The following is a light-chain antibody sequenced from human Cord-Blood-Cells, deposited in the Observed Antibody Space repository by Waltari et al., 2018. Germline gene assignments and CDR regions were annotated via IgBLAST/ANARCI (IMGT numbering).Light chain of an antibody. CDR2: GAS. V-gene: IGKV3-15*01. CDR1: QSVSSN. J-gene: IGKJ4*01. CDR3: QQYNNWPPLT. Sequence: EIVMTQPPATLSVSPGERAPLSCRASQSVSSNLAWYQQNTGQAPRLLIYGASTRATGIPARFSGSGSGTEFTLTISSLQSEDFAVYYCQQYNNWPPLTFGGGTKVEIK.